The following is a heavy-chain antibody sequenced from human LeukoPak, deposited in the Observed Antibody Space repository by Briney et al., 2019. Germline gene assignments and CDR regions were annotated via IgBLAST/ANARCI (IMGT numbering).Heavy chain of an antibody. CDR2: IYDSGAA. J-gene: IGHJ4*02. CDR1: GGSISPLY. Sequence: SETLSLTCTVSGGSISPLYWSWIRQPPGKGLAFIGYIYDSGAANYNPSLKRRVTLSVDTSKNQFSLKLSSVTAADTAVYYCARGGVAAKYYFDYWGQGTLVTVSS. D-gene: IGHD3-10*01. V-gene: IGHV4-59*11. CDR3: ARGGVAAKYYFDY.